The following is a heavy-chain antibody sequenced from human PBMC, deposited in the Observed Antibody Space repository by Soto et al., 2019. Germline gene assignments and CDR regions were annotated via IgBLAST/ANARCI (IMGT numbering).Heavy chain of an antibody. CDR1: GYTFNRYY. CDR2: IIPIFNIP. J-gene: IGHJ5*02. V-gene: IGHV1-46*02. CDR3: AADPDLWSGYYDESSWFDP. Sequence: ASVKVSCKASGYTFNRYYMHWVRLAPGQGLEWMGGIIPIFNIPDYAQKFQERVTITRDMSTSTAYMELSSLRSEDTAVYYCAADPDLWSGYYDESSWFDPWGQGTLVTVSS. D-gene: IGHD3-3*01.